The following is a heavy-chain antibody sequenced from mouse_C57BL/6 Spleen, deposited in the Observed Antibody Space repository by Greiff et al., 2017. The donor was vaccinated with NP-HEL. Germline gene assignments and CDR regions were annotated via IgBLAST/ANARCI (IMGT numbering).Heavy chain of an antibody. J-gene: IGHJ2*01. V-gene: IGHV1-52*01. CDR2: IDPSDSET. CDR3: ARSHGNYFDY. CDR1: GYTFTSYW. D-gene: IGHD2-1*01. Sequence: QVQLQQPGAELVRPGSSVKLSCKASGYTFTSYWMHWVKQRPIQGLEWIGNIDPSDSETHYNQKFKDKATLTVDKSSSTACMQLSSLTSEDSAVYYCARSHGNYFDYWGQGTTLTVSS.